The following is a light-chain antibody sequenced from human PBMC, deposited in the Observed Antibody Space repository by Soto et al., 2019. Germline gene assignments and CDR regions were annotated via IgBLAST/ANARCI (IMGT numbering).Light chain of an antibody. CDR1: QSISSY. CDR2: AAS. Sequence: DIQMTQWTSSEPASVGDRESVAFGASQSISSYLNWYQQKPGKAPKLLIYAASSLQSGVPSRFSRSAPDTDFTLPLSRLPPDHSAPYYCQQYSSYYTFGGGTKVDI. V-gene: IGKV1-39*01. CDR3: QQYSSYYT. J-gene: IGKJ4*01.